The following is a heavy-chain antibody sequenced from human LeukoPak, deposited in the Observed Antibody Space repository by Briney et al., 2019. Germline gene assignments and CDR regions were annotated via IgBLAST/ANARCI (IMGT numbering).Heavy chain of an antibody. D-gene: IGHD6-13*01. CDR1: GGSISSYY. CDR2: MYYSGGT. J-gene: IGHJ1*01. V-gene: IGHV4-59*01. Sequence: PSETLSLTCTVSGGSISSYYWSWIRQPPGKGLEWIGYMYYSGGTKYNPSLKSRVTISIDTSKNQFFLKLSSVTAADTAVYYCARFLRTGSSWHFQYWGQGTLVTVSS. CDR3: ARFLRTGSSWHFQY.